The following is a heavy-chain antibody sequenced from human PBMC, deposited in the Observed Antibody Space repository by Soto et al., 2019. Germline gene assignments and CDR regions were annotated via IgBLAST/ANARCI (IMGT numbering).Heavy chain of an antibody. CDR1: GASIGRGGYY. CDR2: IHFRGET. Sequence: QVQLQESGPGLVKPSETLSLTCTVSGASIGRGGYYWTWIRQHPGKALEWIGHIHFRGETNYNPSLMGRVTLSMDTSRNQFSVHLTSVTAADTAIYYCVRDQGGDLDFWGQGSLVTVSS. D-gene: IGHD2-21*01. J-gene: IGHJ4*02. CDR3: VRDQGGDLDF. V-gene: IGHV4-31*03.